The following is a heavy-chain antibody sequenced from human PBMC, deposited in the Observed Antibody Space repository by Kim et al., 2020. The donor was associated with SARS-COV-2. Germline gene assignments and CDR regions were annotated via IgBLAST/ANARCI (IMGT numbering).Heavy chain of an antibody. D-gene: IGHD6-19*01. Sequence: GGSLRLSCAASGFTFSSYAMSWVRQAPGKGLEWVSAISGSGGSTYYADSVKGRFTISRDNSKNTLYLQMNSLRAEDTAVYYCARHSGIAVAGTLGAFDIWGQGTMVTVSS. V-gene: IGHV3-23*01. CDR2: ISGSGGST. CDR1: GFTFSSYA. CDR3: ARHSGIAVAGTLGAFDI. J-gene: IGHJ3*02.